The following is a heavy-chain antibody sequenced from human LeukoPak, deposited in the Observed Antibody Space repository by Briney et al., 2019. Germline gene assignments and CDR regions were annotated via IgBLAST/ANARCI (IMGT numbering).Heavy chain of an antibody. CDR3: AAGVAAAGTVPIYYYFMDV. CDR1: GFTFTSSA. D-gene: IGHD6-13*01. J-gene: IGHJ6*03. CDR2: IVVGSGNT. V-gene: IGHV1-58*02. Sequence: SVKVSCKASGFTFTSSAMQWVRQARGQRLEWIGWIVVGSGNTNYAQKFQERVTITRDMSTSTAYMELSSLRSEDTAVYYCAAGVAAAGTVPIYYYFMDVWGKGTTVTVSS.